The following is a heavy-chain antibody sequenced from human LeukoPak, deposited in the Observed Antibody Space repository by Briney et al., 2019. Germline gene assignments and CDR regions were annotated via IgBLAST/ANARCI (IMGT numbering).Heavy chain of an antibody. J-gene: IGHJ3*02. Sequence: SVKVSCKASGGTFSSYAISWVRQAPGQGLEWMGRIIPILGIANYAQKFQGRVTITADKSTSTAYMELSSLRSEDTAVYYCAIRRGYCSGGSCYLDAFDIWGQGTMVTVSS. D-gene: IGHD2-15*01. CDR3: AIRRGYCSGGSCYLDAFDI. V-gene: IGHV1-69*04. CDR2: IIPILGIA. CDR1: GGTFSSYA.